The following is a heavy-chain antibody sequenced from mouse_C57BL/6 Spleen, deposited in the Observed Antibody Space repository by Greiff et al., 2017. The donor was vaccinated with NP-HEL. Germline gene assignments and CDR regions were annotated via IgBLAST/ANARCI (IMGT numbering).Heavy chain of an antibody. CDR2: IDPEDGET. CDR3: ARSYYGSSPSYWYFDV. V-gene: IGHV14-2*01. CDR1: GFNIKDYY. Sequence: EVQVVESGAELVKPGASVKLSCTASGFNIKDYYMHWVKQRTEQGLEWIGRIDPEDGETKYAPKFQGKATITADTSSNTAYLQLSSLTSEDTAVYYCARSYYGSSPSYWYFDVWGTGTTVTVSS. D-gene: IGHD1-1*01. J-gene: IGHJ1*03.